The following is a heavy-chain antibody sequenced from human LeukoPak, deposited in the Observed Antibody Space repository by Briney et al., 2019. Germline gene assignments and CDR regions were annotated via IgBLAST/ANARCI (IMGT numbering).Heavy chain of an antibody. CDR3: ARGLQENLAWLTAFSAFDI. Sequence: ASVKVSCKASGYTFSGYYMHWVRQAPGQGLEWMGWINPNSGGTNYAQKVQGRVTMTTDTSTSTAYMELRSLRSDDTAVYYCARGLQENLAWLTAFSAFDIWGQGTMVTVSS. D-gene: IGHD6-19*01. J-gene: IGHJ3*02. CDR2: INPNSGGT. CDR1: GYTFSGYY. V-gene: IGHV1-2*02.